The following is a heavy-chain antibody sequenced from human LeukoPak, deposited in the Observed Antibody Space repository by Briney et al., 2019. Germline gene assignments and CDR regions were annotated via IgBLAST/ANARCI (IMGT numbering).Heavy chain of an antibody. CDR3: ARGQLAAYCSSTSCYGYWFDP. CDR2: MNPNSGNT. Sequence: ASVKDSCKASGYTFTSYDINWVRQATGQGLEWMGWMNPNSGNTGYAQKFQGRVTMTRNTSISTAYMELSSLRSEDTAVYYCARGQLAAYCSSTSCYGYWFDPWGQGTLVTVSS. J-gene: IGHJ5*02. D-gene: IGHD2-2*01. CDR1: GYTFTSYD. V-gene: IGHV1-8*01.